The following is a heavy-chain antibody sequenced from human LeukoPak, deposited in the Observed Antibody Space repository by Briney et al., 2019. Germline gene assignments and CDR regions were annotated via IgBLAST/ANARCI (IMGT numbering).Heavy chain of an antibody. CDR1: GDTVSSNSAS. D-gene: IGHD2-15*01. CDR3: ARVCSGGSCYSLTAFDY. V-gene: IGHV6-1*01. J-gene: IGHJ4*02. Sequence: SQTLSLTCAISGDTVSSNSASWNWIRQSPSRGLEWLGRTYYRSKWYADYAVSVKSRISINPDTSKNQFALQLNSVTPEDTAVYYCARVCSGGSCYSLTAFDYWGQGTLVTVSS. CDR2: TYYRSKWYA.